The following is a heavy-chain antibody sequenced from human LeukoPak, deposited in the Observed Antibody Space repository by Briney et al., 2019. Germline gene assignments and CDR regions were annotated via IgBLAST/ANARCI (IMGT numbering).Heavy chain of an antibody. D-gene: IGHD4-17*01. CDR1: GFTFSSYA. Sequence: GGSLRLSCAASGFTFSSYAMSWVRQAPGKGLEWVSAISGSGDYTYYADSVKGRFTISRDNSKNTLFLQMNSLRAEDTAVYYCAKVPTVLYFDYWGQGTLVTVSS. J-gene: IGHJ4*02. V-gene: IGHV3-23*01. CDR2: ISGSGDYT. CDR3: AKVPTVLYFDY.